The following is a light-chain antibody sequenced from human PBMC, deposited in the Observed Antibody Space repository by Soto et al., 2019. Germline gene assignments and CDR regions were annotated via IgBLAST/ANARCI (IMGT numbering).Light chain of an antibody. CDR1: QTGNSDY. CDR3: QHYDGSPRT. J-gene: IGKJ2*01. V-gene: IGKV3-20*01. Sequence: ETVLTQSPGTVSLSPGERATLSCTTSQTGNSDYLAWYQQKPGQAPRLLIYGVFNRATGIPDRFSGSGSGTYFTLTISGLEPEDSAVYYCQHYDGSPRTFGQGTNREI. CDR2: GVF.